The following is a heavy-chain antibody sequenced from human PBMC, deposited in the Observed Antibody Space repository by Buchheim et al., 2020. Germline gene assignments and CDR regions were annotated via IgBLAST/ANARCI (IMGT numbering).Heavy chain of an antibody. D-gene: IGHD3-3*01. Sequence: QVQLVESGGGVVQPGRSLRLSCAASGFTFSSYAMHWVRQAPGKGLEWVAVISYDGSNKYYADSVKGRFTISRDNSKNTLYLQMNSLRAEDTAVYYCAREGGLFWSGYPDAFDIWGQGT. CDR3: AREGGLFWSGYPDAFDI. CDR2: ISYDGSNK. CDR1: GFTFSSYA. V-gene: IGHV3-30*04. J-gene: IGHJ3*02.